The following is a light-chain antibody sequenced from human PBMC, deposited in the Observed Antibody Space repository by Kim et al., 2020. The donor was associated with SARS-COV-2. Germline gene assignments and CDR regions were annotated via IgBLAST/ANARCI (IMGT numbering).Light chain of an antibody. CDR1: DGAVTDIHY. J-gene: IGLJ3*02. Sequence: QAVVTQEPSLTVSPGGTVTLTCASSDGAVTDIHYPNWFQQKPGQAPRPLIYSATKKHSWTPARFSGSLVGGKAVLTVSAVQPEDEANYYCLLYIGPTEVFGGGTKVTVL. CDR2: SAT. V-gene: IGLV7-43*01. CDR3: LLYIGPTEV.